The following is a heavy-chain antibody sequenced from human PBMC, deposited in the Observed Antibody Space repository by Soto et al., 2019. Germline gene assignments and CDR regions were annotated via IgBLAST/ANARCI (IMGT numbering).Heavy chain of an antibody. CDR3: AREPCGGDCYGYYYHGMDV. Sequence: QVQLQESGPGLVKPSQTLSLTCSVSGGSISSGGYYWSWIRQHQGKGLEWIAYIYYSGSTYYNPSLKSRVTISVDTSKNQFSLKLSSVTAADTAMYYCAREPCGGDCYGYYYHGMDVWGQGTTVTVSS. J-gene: IGHJ6*02. D-gene: IGHD2-21*02. V-gene: IGHV4-31*03. CDR2: IYYSGST. CDR1: GGSISSGGYY.